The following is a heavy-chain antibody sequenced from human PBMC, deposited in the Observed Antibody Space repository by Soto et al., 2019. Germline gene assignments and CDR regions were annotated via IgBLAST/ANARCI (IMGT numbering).Heavy chain of an antibody. CDR3: ARICSSTSCYYYYGMDV. Sequence: QVQLQQWGAGLLKPSETLSLTCAVYGGSFSGYYWSWIRQPPRKGLEWIGEINHSGSTNYNPSLKSRVTISVDTSKNQFSLKLSSVTAADTAVYYCARICSSTSCYYYYGMDVWGQGTTVTVSS. V-gene: IGHV4-34*01. CDR2: INHSGST. CDR1: GGSFSGYY. D-gene: IGHD2-2*01. J-gene: IGHJ6*02.